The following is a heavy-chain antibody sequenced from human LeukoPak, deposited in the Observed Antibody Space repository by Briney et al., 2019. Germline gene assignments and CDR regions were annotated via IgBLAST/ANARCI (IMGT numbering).Heavy chain of an antibody. D-gene: IGHD2-2*01. CDR3: ARDSSYYYYMDV. Sequence: GASVKASCKASGYTFTSYYMHWVRQAPGQGLEWMGIINPSGGSTSYAQKFQGRVTMTRDMSTSTVYMELSSLRSEDTAVYYCARDSSYYYYMDVWGKGTTVTVSS. J-gene: IGHJ6*03. CDR1: GYTFTSYY. V-gene: IGHV1-46*01. CDR2: INPSGGST.